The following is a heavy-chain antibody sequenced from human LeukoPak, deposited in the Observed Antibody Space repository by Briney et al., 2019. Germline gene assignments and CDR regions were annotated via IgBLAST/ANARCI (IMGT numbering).Heavy chain of an antibody. J-gene: IGHJ4*02. CDR3: ARSYCSSTSCYVGIDY. D-gene: IGHD2-2*01. Sequence: PSETLSLTCTVSGGSISSYYWSWIRQPPGKGLEWIGYIYYSGSTNYNPSLKSRVTISVDTSKNQFSLKLSSVTAADTAVYYCARSYCSSTSCYVGIDYWGQGTLVTVSS. V-gene: IGHV4-59*08. CDR2: IYYSGST. CDR1: GGSISSYY.